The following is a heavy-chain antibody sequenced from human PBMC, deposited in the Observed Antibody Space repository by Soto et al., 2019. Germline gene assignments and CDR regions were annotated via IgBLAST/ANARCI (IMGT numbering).Heavy chain of an antibody. Sequence: GESLTLSCKTSGYSFTTYWLGWVRQMPGKGLEWMGIIYPADSDTRYSPSFQGQVTISADKSINTAYLQWSSLKASDTAMYYCARHDSSGWPEYYYYGMDVWGQGTTVTVSS. CDR1: GYSFTTYW. J-gene: IGHJ6*02. V-gene: IGHV5-51*01. D-gene: IGHD6-19*01. CDR2: IYPADSDT. CDR3: ARHDSSGWPEYYYYGMDV.